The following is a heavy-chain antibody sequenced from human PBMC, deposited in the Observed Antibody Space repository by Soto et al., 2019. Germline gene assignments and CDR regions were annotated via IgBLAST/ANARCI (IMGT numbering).Heavy chain of an antibody. V-gene: IGHV4-30-2*01. CDR3: ARDPSDSYGYSSYFGY. D-gene: IGHD5-18*01. Sequence: SETLSLTCAVSGGSISSGGYSWSWIRQPPGKGLEWIGYIYHSGSTYYDPSLKSRVTISVDRSKNQFSLKLSSVTAADTAVYYCARDPSDSYGYSSYFGYWGQGTLVTVSS. CDR1: GGSISSGGYS. J-gene: IGHJ4*02. CDR2: IYHSGST.